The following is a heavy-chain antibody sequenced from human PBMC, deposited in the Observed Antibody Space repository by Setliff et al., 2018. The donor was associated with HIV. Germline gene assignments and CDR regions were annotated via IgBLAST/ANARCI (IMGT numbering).Heavy chain of an antibody. CDR3: AKGCGGAGFCYYADY. CDR1: GFTSRYPFSSYG. V-gene: IGHV3-23*01. CDR2: ISNTAATT. Sequence: GGSLRLSCAASGFTSRYPFSSYGMSWVRQAPGKGLEWLAVISNTAATTYYADSVKGRFTISRDNAKNILYLHMNNLRGDDTAVYYCAKGCGGAGFCYYADYWGQGTVVTVSS. J-gene: IGHJ4*02. D-gene: IGHD2-21*01.